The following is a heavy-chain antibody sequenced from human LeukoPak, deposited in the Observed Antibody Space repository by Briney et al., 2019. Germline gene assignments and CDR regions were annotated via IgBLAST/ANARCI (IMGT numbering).Heavy chain of an antibody. J-gene: IGHJ4*02. Sequence: AGRSLRLSCAASGFTFDDYAMHWVPQAPGKGLEWVSGISWNSGSIGYADSVKGRFTISRDNAKNSLYLQMNSLRAEDTALYYCAKAEMGATTEFDYWGQGTLVTVSS. D-gene: IGHD1-26*01. CDR1: GFTFDDYA. V-gene: IGHV3-9*01. CDR2: ISWNSGSI. CDR3: AKAEMGATTEFDY.